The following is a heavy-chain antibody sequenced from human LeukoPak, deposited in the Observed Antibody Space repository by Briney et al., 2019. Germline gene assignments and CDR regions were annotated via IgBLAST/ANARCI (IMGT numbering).Heavy chain of an antibody. CDR1: GGSFSGYY. D-gene: IGHD3-10*01. Sequence: PSETLSLTCAVYGGSFSGYYWSWIRQPPGKGLEWIGEMNHSGSTNYNPSLKSRVTISVDTSKNQFSLKLSSVTAADTAVYYCARLGGPLDYWGQGTLVTVSS. J-gene: IGHJ4*02. V-gene: IGHV4-34*01. CDR3: ARLGGPLDY. CDR2: MNHSGST.